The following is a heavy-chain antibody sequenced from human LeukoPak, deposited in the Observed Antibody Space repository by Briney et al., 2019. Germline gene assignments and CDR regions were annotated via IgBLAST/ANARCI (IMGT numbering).Heavy chain of an antibody. CDR3: VRDYCSGGSCYENNWFDP. Sequence: PGRSLRLSCTASGFTFSKYGMHWVRQAPGKGLEWVAVIWFDGSNRNHADSVKGRFTISRDNSKNTLYLQMNSLRVEDTAAYFCVRDYCSGGSCYENNWFDPWGQGTLVTVSS. J-gene: IGHJ5*02. V-gene: IGHV3-33*01. CDR1: GFTFSKYG. D-gene: IGHD2-15*01. CDR2: IWFDGSNR.